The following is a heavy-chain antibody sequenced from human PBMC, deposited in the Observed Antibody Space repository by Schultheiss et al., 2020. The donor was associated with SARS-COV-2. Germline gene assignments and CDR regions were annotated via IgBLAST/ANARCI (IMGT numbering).Heavy chain of an antibody. V-gene: IGHV3-9*01. J-gene: IGHJ5*02. CDR1: GFTFDDYA. D-gene: IGHD5-12*01. CDR2: ISWNSGSI. Sequence: GGSLRLSCTASGFTFDDYAMHWVRQAPGKGLEWVSGISWNSGSIGYADSVKGRFTISRDNAKNSLYLQMNSLRAEDTALYYCAKDNGVATISEGGFDPWGQGTLVTVSS. CDR3: AKDNGVATISEGGFDP.